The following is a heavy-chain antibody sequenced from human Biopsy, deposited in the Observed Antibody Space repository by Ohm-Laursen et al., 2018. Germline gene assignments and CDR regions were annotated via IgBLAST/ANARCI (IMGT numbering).Heavy chain of an antibody. CDR3: ARGDYFDSNGYFWFDP. V-gene: IGHV4-59*01. CDR2: INYRGNT. CDR1: GASIEDYY. J-gene: IGHJ5*02. Sequence: SETLSLTWTVSGASIEDYYWTWIRQAPGKTLEWIASINYRGNTNYNPSLKSRVTMSAHTSTNQFSLKLTSVTAADTAVYYCARGDYFDSNGYFWFDPWGQGTLVTVSS. D-gene: IGHD3-22*01.